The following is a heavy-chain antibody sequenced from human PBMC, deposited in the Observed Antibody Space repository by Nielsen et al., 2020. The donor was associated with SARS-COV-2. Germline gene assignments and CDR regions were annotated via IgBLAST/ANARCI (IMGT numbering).Heavy chain of an antibody. Sequence: GESLKISCAASGFTFDDYGMSWVRQAPGKGLEWVAVISYDGSNKYYADSVKGRFTISRDNSKNTLYLQMNSLRAEDTAVYYCAKDSSGSYFDLWGRGTLVTVSS. CDR2: ISYDGSNK. V-gene: IGHV3-30*18. D-gene: IGHD3-22*01. CDR3: AKDSSGSYFDL. CDR1: GFTFDDYG. J-gene: IGHJ2*01.